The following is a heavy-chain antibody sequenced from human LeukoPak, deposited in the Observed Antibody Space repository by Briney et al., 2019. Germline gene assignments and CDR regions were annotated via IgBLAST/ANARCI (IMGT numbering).Heavy chain of an antibody. CDR3: ARRYSSGWDDH. J-gene: IGHJ4*02. V-gene: IGHV3-21*01. Sequence: PGGSLRLSCAASGFTFSTYSMNWVRQAPGKGLEWVSSISVGSTYIYYADSVKGRFTISRDNAKNSLYLQMSSLRAEDTAVYYCARRYSSGWDDHWGQGTLVTVSS. CDR1: GFTFSTYS. D-gene: IGHD6-19*01. CDR2: ISVGSTYI.